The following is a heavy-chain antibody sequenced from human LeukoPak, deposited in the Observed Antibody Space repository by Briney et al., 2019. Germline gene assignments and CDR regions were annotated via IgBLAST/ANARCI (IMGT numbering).Heavy chain of an antibody. Sequence: GGSLRLSCAASGFIFSNYGMSWVRQAPGKGLEWVSSISSSGESTYYADFVKGRFTISRDNFKNTLDLQMNSLRAEDTARYYCAEDSRRGYYDSSYYFDYWGQEILVTVSS. CDR1: GFIFSNYG. CDR3: AEDSRRGYYDSSYYFDY. J-gene: IGHJ4*02. D-gene: IGHD3-22*01. V-gene: IGHV3-23*01. CDR2: ISSSGEST.